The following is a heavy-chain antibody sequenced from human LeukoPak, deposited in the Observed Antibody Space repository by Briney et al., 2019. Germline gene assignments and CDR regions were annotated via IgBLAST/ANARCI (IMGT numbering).Heavy chain of an antibody. CDR3: ARTRFPNYYDSSGQNTYFDY. D-gene: IGHD3-22*01. CDR2: INHSGTT. CDR1: GGSFSGYY. V-gene: IGHV4-34*01. J-gene: IGHJ4*02. Sequence: SETLSLTCAVYGGSFSGYYWSWIRQPPGKGLEWIGEINHSGTTKYNPSLKSRVTISVDTSKYQFSLKLSSVTAADTAVYYCARTRFPNYYDSSGQNTYFDYWGQGTLVTVSS.